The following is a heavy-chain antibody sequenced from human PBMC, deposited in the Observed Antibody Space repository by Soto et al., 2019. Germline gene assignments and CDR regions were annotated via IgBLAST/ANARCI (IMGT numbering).Heavy chain of an antibody. V-gene: IGHV4-59*02. CDR3: ATSTGWSTFDY. D-gene: IGHD6-19*01. CDR1: GGSATSYY. Sequence: PSETLSLTCTVSGGSATSYYWSWIRQPPGKGLEWIGYIFNSGDTNYNPSLKSRVTMSLETTMNQCSLKLSSVSAADMAIYYCATSTGWSTFDYWGRGTLVTVSS. J-gene: IGHJ4*02. CDR2: IFNSGDT.